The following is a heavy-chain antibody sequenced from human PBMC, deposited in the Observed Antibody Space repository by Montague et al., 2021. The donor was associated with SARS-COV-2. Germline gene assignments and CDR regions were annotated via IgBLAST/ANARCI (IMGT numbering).Heavy chain of an antibody. J-gene: IGHJ6*03. Sequence: SETLSLTCTVSGGSIFSNSFYWGWIRQSPGQGLEWIGNVLSSGSTFYNPSLRSRVTMSEDMSKNQFSLKLSSVTAADTAVYYCASTYGGNLGYYYYYMDVWGKGTTVTVSS. CDR3: ASTYGGNLGYYYYYMDV. CDR1: GGSIFSNSFY. CDR2: VLSSGST. D-gene: IGHD4-23*01. V-gene: IGHV4-39*07.